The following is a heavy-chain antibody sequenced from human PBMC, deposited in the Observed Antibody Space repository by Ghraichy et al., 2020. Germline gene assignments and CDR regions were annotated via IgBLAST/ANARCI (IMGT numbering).Heavy chain of an antibody. CDR1: GGSFARSGHS. V-gene: IGHV4-30-2*01. CDR2: IYHSGST. CDR3: ARVRVSAARGAFDI. Sequence: SETLSLTCAVSGGSFARSGHSLTWIRQAPGKGLEWLGCIYHSGSTYYNPSLKSRVAISVDRSKNQISLRLSSVTAADTAVYYCARVRVSAARGAFDIWGQGTIVTVS. D-gene: IGHD2-2*01. J-gene: IGHJ3*02.